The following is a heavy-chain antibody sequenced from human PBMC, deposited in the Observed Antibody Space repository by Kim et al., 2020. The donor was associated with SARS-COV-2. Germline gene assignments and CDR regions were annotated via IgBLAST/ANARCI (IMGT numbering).Heavy chain of an antibody. CDR2: INAGNGNT. CDR1: GYTFTSYA. J-gene: IGHJ4*02. V-gene: IGHV1-3*01. CDR3: ARDEVPQRSYYYDSSGYYYPKNFDY. D-gene: IGHD3-22*01. Sequence: ASVKVSCKASGYTFTSYAMHWVRQAPGQRLEWMGWINAGNGNTKYSQKFQGRVTITRDTSASTAYMELSSLRSEDTAVYYCARDEVPQRSYYYDSSGYYYPKNFDYWGQGTLVTVSS.